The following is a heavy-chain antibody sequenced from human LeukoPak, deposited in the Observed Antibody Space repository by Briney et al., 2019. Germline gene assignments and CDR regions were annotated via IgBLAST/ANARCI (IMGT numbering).Heavy chain of an antibody. V-gene: IGHV4-4*09. CDR2: IYTSGST. J-gene: IGHJ5*02. D-gene: IGHD6-13*01. CDR1: GGSISTYY. CDR3: ARSRLYSSTWYNP. Sequence: PSETLSLTCTVSGGSISTYYWSWIRQPPGKGLEWIGYIYTSGSTNYNPSLKSRVTISVDTSKNQFSLKLTSVAAADTAVYYCARSRLYSSTWYNPWGQGTLVTVSS.